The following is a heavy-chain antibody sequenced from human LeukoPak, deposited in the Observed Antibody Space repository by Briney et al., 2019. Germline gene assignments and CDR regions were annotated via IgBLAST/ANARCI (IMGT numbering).Heavy chain of an antibody. Sequence: GGSLRLSCTASGFTFSDYYMTWIRQAPGKGLEWVSYISSSGSSINYADSVKGRFTISRDNAKNSLNLQMNSLRAEDTAVYYCVRELTYYYDVSGSPHWGQGTLVTVSS. D-gene: IGHD3-22*01. J-gene: IGHJ4*02. CDR1: GFTFSDYY. CDR2: ISSSGSSI. CDR3: VRELTYYYDVSGSPH. V-gene: IGHV3-11*01.